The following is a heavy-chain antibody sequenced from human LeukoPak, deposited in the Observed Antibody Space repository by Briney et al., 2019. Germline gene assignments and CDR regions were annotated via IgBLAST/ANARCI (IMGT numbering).Heavy chain of an antibody. CDR2: IKSDGST. J-gene: IGHJ1*01. Sequence: GGSLRLSCAASGFTFSMYWMHWVRQAPGKGLVWVSRIKSDGSTNYADSMKGRFTISRDNAKNTVSLQMNSLRPEDTGVYYCTRAPSEIGSYYPEYFRHWGQGTLVTVSS. D-gene: IGHD3-10*01. V-gene: IGHV3-74*01. CDR3: TRAPSEIGSYYPEYFRH. CDR1: GFTFSMYW.